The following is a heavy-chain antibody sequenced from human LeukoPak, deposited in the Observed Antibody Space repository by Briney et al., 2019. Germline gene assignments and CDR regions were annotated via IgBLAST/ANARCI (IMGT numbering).Heavy chain of an antibody. CDR1: GFAFSNYA. D-gene: IGHD3-3*01. J-gene: IGHJ4*02. CDR2: ISGNGVLT. Sequence: GGSLRLSCAASGFAFSNYAMTWVRQAPGKGLEWVSVISGNGVLTYYADSVKGRFTISRDNSKSTLYLQMNSLRAEDTAVYYCAKCGDFWSVYYMHMWGQGTLVTVSS. V-gene: IGHV3-23*01. CDR3: AKCGDFWSVYYMHM.